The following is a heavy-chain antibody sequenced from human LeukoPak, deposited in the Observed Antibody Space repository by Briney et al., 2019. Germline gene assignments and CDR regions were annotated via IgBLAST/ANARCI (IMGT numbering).Heavy chain of an antibody. V-gene: IGHV4-39*01. CDR1: GASVTSGGFY. D-gene: IGHD3-10*01. J-gene: IGHJ5*02. CDR2: VYYTGST. CDR3: ARHSGSGSLSRPFDP. Sequence: SETLSLTCTVSGASVTSGGFYWACLRHPPGKGLEWIATVYYTGSTYYTPSLKSRVTISIDTSKNQFSLNLRSVVAPDTAVYYCARHSGSGSLSRPFDPWGQGTLVTVSA.